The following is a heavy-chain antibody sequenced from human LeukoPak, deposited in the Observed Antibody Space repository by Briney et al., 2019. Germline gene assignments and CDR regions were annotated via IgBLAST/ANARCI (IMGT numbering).Heavy chain of an antibody. CDR1: GGSFTDYY. V-gene: IGHV4-34*01. Sequence: SETLSLTCAVYGGSFTDYYWSWTRYLPGKGLEWIGEIHHRAGANYNPSLWGRVTISADTSKNQFSLHLTSVTAADTATFYCARGPVRDDGLTGISYYFGLDVWGHGTTVTVFS. J-gene: IGHJ6*02. CDR3: ARGPVRDDGLTGISYYFGLDV. D-gene: IGHD2-21*02. CDR2: IHHRAGA.